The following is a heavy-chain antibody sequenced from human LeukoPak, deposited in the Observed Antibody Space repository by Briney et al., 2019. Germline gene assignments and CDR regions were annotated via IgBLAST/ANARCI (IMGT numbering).Heavy chain of an antibody. CDR3: AGDIAAAGTV. D-gene: IGHD6-13*01. CDR2: IYYSGST. Sequence: SETLSLTCTVSGGSISSSSYYWGWIRHPPGKGLEWIGSIYYSGSTYYNPSLKSRVTISVDTSKNQFSLKLSSVTAADTAVYYCAGDIAAAGTVWGQGTLVTVSS. V-gene: IGHV4-39*07. J-gene: IGHJ4*02. CDR1: GGSISSSSYY.